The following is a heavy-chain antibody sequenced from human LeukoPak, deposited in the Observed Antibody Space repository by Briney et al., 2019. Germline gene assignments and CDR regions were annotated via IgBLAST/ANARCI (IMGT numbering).Heavy chain of an antibody. CDR2: INHNGNVN. J-gene: IGHJ6*02. D-gene: IGHD3-16*01. CDR3: ARGGGLDV. V-gene: IGHV3-7*03. CDR1: GFTFSSYW. Sequence: GGSLRLSCAASGFTFSSYWMNWARQAPGKGLEWVASINHNGNVNYYVDSVKGRSTISRDNAKNSLYLQMSNLRAGDTAVYFCARGGGLDVWGQGATVTVSS.